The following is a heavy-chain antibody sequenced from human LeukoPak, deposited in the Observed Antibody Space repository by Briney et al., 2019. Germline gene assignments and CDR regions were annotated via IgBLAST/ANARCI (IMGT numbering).Heavy chain of an antibody. D-gene: IGHD3-3*01. CDR2: IRYDGSNK. J-gene: IGHJ3*02. V-gene: IGHV3-30*02. Sequence: GGSLRLSCAASGFTFSSYGMHWVRQAPGKGLEWVAFIRYDGSNKYYADSVKGRFTISRDNSKNTLYLQMNSLRAEDTAVYYCAKDGPPEVFGVVHDAFDIWGQGTMVTVSS. CDR3: AKDGPPEVFGVVHDAFDI. CDR1: GFTFSSYG.